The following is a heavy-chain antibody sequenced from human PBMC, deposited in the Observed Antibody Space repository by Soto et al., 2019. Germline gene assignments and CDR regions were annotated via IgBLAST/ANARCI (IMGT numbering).Heavy chain of an antibody. Sequence: QITLKESGPTLVKPTQTLTLTCTFSGFSLNTRGVGVGWIRQPPGKALEWLALISWDGEKRYSPSLKSRLTITKETSETQVVLTMPNMDPVHTATYSCAHRRGDLVTGHYSFDYWGQGTLVTVSS. D-gene: IGHD3-9*01. CDR3: AHRRGDLVTGHYSFDY. J-gene: IGHJ4*02. CDR2: ISWDGEK. V-gene: IGHV2-5*02. CDR1: GFSLNTRGVG.